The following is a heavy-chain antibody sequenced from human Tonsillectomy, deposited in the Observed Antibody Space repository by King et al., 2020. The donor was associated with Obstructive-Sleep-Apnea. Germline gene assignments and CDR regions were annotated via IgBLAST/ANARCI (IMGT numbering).Heavy chain of an antibody. CDR2: VSHVGRDQ. CDR1: GFTFDSFA. CDR3: ASAIAAGDY. V-gene: IGHV3-30*04. D-gene: IGHD6-13*01. Sequence: VQLVESGGGVVRPGTSLRLSCAASGFTFDSFAMHWVRQAPGKGLEWVAVVSHVGRDQYYADSLKGRFTISRDNSKTTLYLQVNSLRGDDTAIYYCASAIAAGDYWGQGTLVTVSS. J-gene: IGHJ4*02.